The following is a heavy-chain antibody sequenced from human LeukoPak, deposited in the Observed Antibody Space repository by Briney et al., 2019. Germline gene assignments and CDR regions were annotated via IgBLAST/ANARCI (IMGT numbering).Heavy chain of an antibody. D-gene: IGHD6-13*01. J-gene: IGHJ1*01. CDR3: ARGERRQLVGSSEKYFQH. CDR2: INAGNGNT. CDR1: GYTFTSYA. V-gene: IGHV1-3*03. Sequence: GASAKVSCKASGYTFTSYAMHWVRQAPGQRLEWMGWINAGNGNTKYSQEFQGRVTITRDTSASTAYMELSSLRSEDMAVYYCARGERRQLVGSSEKYFQHWGQGTLVTVSS.